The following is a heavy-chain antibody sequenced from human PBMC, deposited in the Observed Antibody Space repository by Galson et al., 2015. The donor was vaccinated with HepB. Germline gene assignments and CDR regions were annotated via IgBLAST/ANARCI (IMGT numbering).Heavy chain of an antibody. CDR1: GSTFTGYY. CDR2: INPNSGGT. CDR3: ARRLQSRYSYDNWYYDL. V-gene: IGHV1-2*02. J-gene: IGHJ2*01. Sequence: SVTVSCKASGSTFTGYYIYWVRQAPGQGLEWMGSINPNSGGTNYAQNFQGRVTMTRDTSISTAYMELSGLRSDDTAVFYCARRLQSRYSYDNWYYDLWGRGTLVTVSS. D-gene: IGHD5-18*01.